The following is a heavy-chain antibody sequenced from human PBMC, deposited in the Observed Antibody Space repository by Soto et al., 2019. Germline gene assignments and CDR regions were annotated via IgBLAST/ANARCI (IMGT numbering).Heavy chain of an antibody. Sequence: QVQLVQSGAEMKKPGSSVKVSCQSSGGTFNTYAMNWVRQAPGQGPEWMGDISPMFGAANYAPKFQGRDTITADESTGTSYMHLSSLTSEDTALYFCARELQVHTPDFVYWGQGTLVTVSS. V-gene: IGHV1-69*19. CDR3: ARELQVHTPDFVY. CDR1: GGTFNTYA. CDR2: ISPMFGAA. D-gene: IGHD3-10*01. J-gene: IGHJ4*02.